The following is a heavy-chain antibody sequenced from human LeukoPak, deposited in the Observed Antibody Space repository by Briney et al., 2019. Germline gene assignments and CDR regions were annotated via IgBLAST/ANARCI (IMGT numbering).Heavy chain of an antibody. J-gene: IGHJ4*02. Sequence: GGSLRLSCAASGFTFSSYSMNWVRQAPGKGLEWVSSISSSSSYIYYADSVKGRFTISRDNAKNSLYLQMNSLRAEDTAVYYCARDAPNYDTSGAFRCYWGQGALVTVSS. V-gene: IGHV3-21*01. D-gene: IGHD3-22*01. CDR1: GFTFSSYS. CDR3: ARDAPNYDTSGAFRCY. CDR2: ISSSSSYI.